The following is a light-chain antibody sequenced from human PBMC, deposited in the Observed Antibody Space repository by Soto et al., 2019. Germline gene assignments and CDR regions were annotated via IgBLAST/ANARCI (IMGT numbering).Light chain of an antibody. CDR3: QQYNNWPPGT. CDR2: GAS. CDR1: QSVSSN. J-gene: IGKJ1*01. Sequence: EIVMTQSPATLSVSPGERATLSCRASQSVSSNLAWYQQKPGQAPRLLIYGASTRATGIPVRFSGSGSGTEFNLTISSLQSEDFAVYYCQQYNNWPPGTFGQGTKVEIK. V-gene: IGKV3-15*01.